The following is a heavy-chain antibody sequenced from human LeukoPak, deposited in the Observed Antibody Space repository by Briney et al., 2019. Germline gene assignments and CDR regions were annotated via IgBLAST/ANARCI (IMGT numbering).Heavy chain of an antibody. CDR3: ARDYNFDSSPYDDGLDI. J-gene: IGHJ3*02. Sequence: SVKVSCKTSGESFSSHGISWVRQAPGQGLEWMGGIIPVFHTAKYAQNFQDRLTITTGESTDTVYMELSSLRSEDTAVYYCARDYNFDSSPYDDGLDIWGQGTMVTVSS. V-gene: IGHV1-69*05. D-gene: IGHD3-22*01. CDR2: IIPVFHTA. CDR1: GESFSSHG.